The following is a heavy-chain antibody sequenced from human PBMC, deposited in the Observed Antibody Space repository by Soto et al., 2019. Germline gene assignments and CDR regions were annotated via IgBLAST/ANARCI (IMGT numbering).Heavy chain of an antibody. D-gene: IGHD5-12*01. CDR2: IYYSGST. J-gene: IGHJ6*03. CDR1: GGSISSGGYY. Sequence: QVQLQESGPGLVKPSQTLSLTCTVSGGSISSGGYYWSWIRQHPGKGLEWIGYIYYSGSTYYNPSIKSRVTISVDTSKNQFSPKLGSVTAADTAVYYCAREGQWPRGGYYYMDVWGKGTTVTVSS. V-gene: IGHV4-31*03. CDR3: AREGQWPRGGYYYMDV.